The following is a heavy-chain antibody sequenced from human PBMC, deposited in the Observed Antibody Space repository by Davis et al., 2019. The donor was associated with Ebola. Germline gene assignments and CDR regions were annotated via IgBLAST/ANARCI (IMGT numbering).Heavy chain of an antibody. D-gene: IGHD6-25*01. CDR2: IFYSGSSSYSGST. J-gene: IGHJ6*02. Sequence: MPSETLSLTCAVYGGSFSDYYWSWIRQSPGKGLEWIGNIFYSGSSSYSGSTNYHSSLKSRIFISVDTSKNQFSLKLNSVTAADTAVYYCARDSSGSPYSGLDVWGQGTTVTVSS. V-gene: IGHV4-59*12. CDR1: GGSFSDYY. CDR3: ARDSSGSPYSGLDV.